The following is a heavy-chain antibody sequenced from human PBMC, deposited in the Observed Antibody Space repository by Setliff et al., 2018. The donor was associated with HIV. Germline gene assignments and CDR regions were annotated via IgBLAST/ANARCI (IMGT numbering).Heavy chain of an antibody. CDR1: GGSISSGSYF. V-gene: IGHV4-39*01. CDR2: FHYSGST. D-gene: IGHD3-3*01. CDR3: ARPLTTSYNFWGDAFVI. Sequence: SETLSLTCDVSGGSISSGSYFWGWIRQAPGKGLEWIASFHYSGSTSYNPSLRSRATISVDTSKNQFSLKLTSVTAADTAVYYCARPLTTSYNFWGDAFVIWGQGTMVTVSS. J-gene: IGHJ3*02.